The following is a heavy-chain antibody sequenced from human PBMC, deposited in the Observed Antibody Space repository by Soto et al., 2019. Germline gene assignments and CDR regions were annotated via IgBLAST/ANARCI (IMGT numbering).Heavy chain of an antibody. D-gene: IGHD6-6*01. CDR2: INPNSGDT. J-gene: IGHJ4*02. CDR1: GYTFTGYY. CDR3: ARSLSTIGGRPDS. Sequence: ASVKVSCKASGYTFTGYYMHWVRQAPGQGLEWMGWINPNSGDTRYAQKFQGRVTMTRDTSTRTAYMEVSRLTSDDTAVYYCARSLSTIGGRPDSWGQGTLVTVSS. V-gene: IGHV1-2*02.